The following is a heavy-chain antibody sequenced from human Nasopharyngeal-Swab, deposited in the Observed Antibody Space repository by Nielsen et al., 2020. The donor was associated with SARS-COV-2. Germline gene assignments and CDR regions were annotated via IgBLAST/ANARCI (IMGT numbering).Heavy chain of an antibody. J-gene: IGHJ4*02. CDR1: GASISRYY. CDR3: AREVVGGLVDS. CDR2: FSYSVIT. V-gene: IGHV4-59*12. D-gene: IGHD1-26*01. Sequence: SETLSLTFTVSGASISRYYWGWIRQPPGKGLEWIGDFSYSVITHYNASLKSRVTISLDTSKNQFSLKLSSVTAADTGVYYCAREVVGGLVDSWGQGILVTVSS.